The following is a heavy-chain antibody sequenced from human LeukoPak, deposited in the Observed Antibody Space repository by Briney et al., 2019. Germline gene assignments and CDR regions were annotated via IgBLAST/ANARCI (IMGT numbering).Heavy chain of an antibody. CDR3: AKTGSWYYFDN. Sequence: GGSLRLSCAASGFTFSSYAMHWVRQAPGKGLEWVAVISYDGSNKYYADSVKGRFTISRDNSKNTLYLQMNSLRAEDTAVYYCAKTGSWYYFDNWGQGTLVTVSS. D-gene: IGHD6-13*01. J-gene: IGHJ4*02. V-gene: IGHV3-30-3*02. CDR1: GFTFSSYA. CDR2: ISYDGSNK.